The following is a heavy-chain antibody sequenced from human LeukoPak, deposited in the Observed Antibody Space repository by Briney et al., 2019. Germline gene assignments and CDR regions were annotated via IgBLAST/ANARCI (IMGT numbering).Heavy chain of an antibody. Sequence: GASVKVSCKASGYTFTSYYMHWVRQAPGQGLEWMGIINPSGGSTSYAQKFQGRVTMTRDTSTSTVYMELSSLRSEDTAVYYCARSIGTCSGGSCGYNWFDPWGQGTLVTVSS. V-gene: IGHV1-46*01. CDR2: INPSGGST. CDR3: ARSIGTCSGGSCGYNWFDP. J-gene: IGHJ5*02. D-gene: IGHD2-15*01. CDR1: GYTFTSYY.